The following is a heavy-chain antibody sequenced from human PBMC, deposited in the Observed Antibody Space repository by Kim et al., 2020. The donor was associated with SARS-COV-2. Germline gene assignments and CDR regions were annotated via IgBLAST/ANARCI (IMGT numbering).Heavy chain of an antibody. CDR3: TRVPSSNYFDY. J-gene: IGHJ4*02. Sequence: SETLSLTCTVSGYSISSGYYWGWIRQPPGKGLEWIGSMFHSGNTHYNPSLKSRVTISVDTSKNQLSLKLSSVTAADTAVYFCTRVPSSNYFDYWGQGAL. V-gene: IGHV4-38-2*02. CDR1: GYSISSGYY. CDR2: MFHSGNT.